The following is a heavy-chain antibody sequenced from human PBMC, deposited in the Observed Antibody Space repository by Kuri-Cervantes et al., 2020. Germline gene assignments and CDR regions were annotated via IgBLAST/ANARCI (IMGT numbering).Heavy chain of an antibody. D-gene: IGHD2-15*01. CDR3: AREAEYCSGGSCYWGSFDY. Sequence: SLKISCEASGFTFADYAMHWVRQAPGKGLEWVSGISWNSCSIGYADSVKGRFTISRDNAKKSLYLQMNSLRAEETAVYYCAREAEYCSGGSCYWGSFDYWGQGTLVTVSS. CDR2: ISWNSCSI. J-gene: IGHJ4*02. V-gene: IGHV3-9*01. CDR1: GFTFADYA.